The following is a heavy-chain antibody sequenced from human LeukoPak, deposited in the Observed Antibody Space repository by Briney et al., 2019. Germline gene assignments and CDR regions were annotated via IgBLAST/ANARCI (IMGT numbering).Heavy chain of an antibody. CDR3: AKGDIVVVPAANWFDP. V-gene: IGHV3-23*01. D-gene: IGHD2-2*01. J-gene: IGHJ5*02. Sequence: GGSLRLSCAASGCTFSSYAMSWVRQAPGKGLEWVSAISGSGGSTYYADSVKGRFSISRDNSRNTLYLQMNSLRAEDTAVYYCAKGDIVVVPAANWFDPWGQGTLVTVSS. CDR1: GCTFSSYA. CDR2: ISGSGGST.